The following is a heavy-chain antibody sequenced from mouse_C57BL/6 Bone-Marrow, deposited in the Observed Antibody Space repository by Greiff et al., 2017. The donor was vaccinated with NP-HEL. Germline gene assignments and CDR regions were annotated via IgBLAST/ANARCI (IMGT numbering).Heavy chain of an antibody. CDR2: IYPGNSDT. J-gene: IGHJ4*01. CDR1: GYTFTSYW. V-gene: IGHV1-5*01. D-gene: IGHD1-1*01. CDR3: TRGLGTTVVALYAMDY. Sequence: EVKLQQSGTVLARPGASVKMSCKTSGYTFTSYWMHWVKQRPGQGLEWIGAIYPGNSDTSYNQKFKGKAKLTAVTSASTAYMELSSLTNEDSAVYYCTRGLGTTVVALYAMDYWGQGTSVTVSS.